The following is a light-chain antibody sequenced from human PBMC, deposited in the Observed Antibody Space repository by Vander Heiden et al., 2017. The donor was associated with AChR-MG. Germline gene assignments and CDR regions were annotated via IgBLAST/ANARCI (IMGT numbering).Light chain of an antibody. Sequence: QSALTQPAPVSGSPGQSITISCTGTSSDVGGHNYVSWYQQHPCKAPKLMIYEVSNRPAGVSNRFSGSKSGNTASLTISGLQAEDEADYYCSSYTSSSTLYVFGTGTKVTVL. CDR1: SSDVGGHNY. V-gene: IGLV2-14*01. J-gene: IGLJ1*01. CDR3: SSYTSSSTLYV. CDR2: EVS.